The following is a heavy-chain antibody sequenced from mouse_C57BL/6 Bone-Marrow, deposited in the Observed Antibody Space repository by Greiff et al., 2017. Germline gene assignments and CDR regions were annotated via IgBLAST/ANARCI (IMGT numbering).Heavy chain of an antibody. CDR2: IYPGGGYT. CDR1: GYTFTNYW. J-gene: IGHJ4*01. CDR3: ARIYYGKGYAMDY. D-gene: IGHD2-1*01. V-gene: IGHV1-63*01. Sequence: QVQLQQSGAELVRPGTSVKMSCKASGYTFTNYWIGWAKQRPGHGLEWIGDIYPGGGYTTYNEKFKGKATLTADKSSSTAYMQFSSLTSEDSAIYYCARIYYGKGYAMDYWGQGTSGTVSS.